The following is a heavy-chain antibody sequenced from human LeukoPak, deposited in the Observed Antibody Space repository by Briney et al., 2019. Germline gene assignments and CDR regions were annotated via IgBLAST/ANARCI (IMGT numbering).Heavy chain of an antibody. CDR3: ARGRPTGASRLFVVQ. V-gene: IGHV3-53*01. Sequence: PGGSLRLSCAASGFTVITNDMTWVRQAPGKGLEWVSVLYSDGNTKYADSVQGRFTISRDNSKNTLYLEMNSLSPDDTAVYYCARGRPTGASRLFVVQWGQGTLVTVSS. CDR2: LYSDGNT. D-gene: IGHD2-15*01. J-gene: IGHJ4*02. CDR1: GFTVITND.